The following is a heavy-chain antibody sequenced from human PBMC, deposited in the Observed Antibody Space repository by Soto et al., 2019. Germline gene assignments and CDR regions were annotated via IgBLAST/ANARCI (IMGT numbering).Heavy chain of an antibody. Sequence: QVQLVQSGAEVKKPGSSVKVSCKASGGTFSSYAISWVRQAPGQGLEWMGGIIPIFGTANYAQKFQGRVRITADDSTSTAYMELSSLRSEDTAVYYCARTSYNQLPYGMDVWGQGTTVTVSS. CDR2: IIPIFGTA. V-gene: IGHV1-69*12. D-gene: IGHD3-10*01. J-gene: IGHJ6*02. CDR3: ARTSYNQLPYGMDV. CDR1: GGTFSSYA.